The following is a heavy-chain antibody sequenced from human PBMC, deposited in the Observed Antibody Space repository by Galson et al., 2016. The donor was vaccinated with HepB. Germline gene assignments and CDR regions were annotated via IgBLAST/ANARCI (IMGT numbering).Heavy chain of an antibody. V-gene: IGHV4-59*01. CDR2: VHFSGRT. D-gene: IGHD3-16*01. CDR3: AREAGRLGDGPIDV. J-gene: IGHJ6*02. CDR1: GDSTTNDY. Sequence: SETLSLTCTVSGDSTTNDYWSWIWIRQPPGKGLEWIGYVHFSGRTDYSPSLKSRVAISLDTSKDQFSLKVTSVTAADTAVYYCAREAGRLGDGPIDVWGQGTTVTVSS.